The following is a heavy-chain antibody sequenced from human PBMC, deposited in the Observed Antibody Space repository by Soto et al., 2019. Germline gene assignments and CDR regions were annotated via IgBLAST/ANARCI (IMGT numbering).Heavy chain of an antibody. CDR1: GGSFSDYY. J-gene: IGHJ6*02. Sequence: SETLSLTCAVHGGSFSDYYLSWIRQPPGKGLEWIGEINYSGRTNYNPSLKSRVTISVDTSKSQFSLQLNSVTPEDTAVYYCARESPLLWFGELGVLNYYYGMDVWGQGTTVTVSS. CDR3: ARESPLLWFGELGVLNYYYGMDV. CDR2: INYSGRT. D-gene: IGHD3-10*01. V-gene: IGHV4-34*01.